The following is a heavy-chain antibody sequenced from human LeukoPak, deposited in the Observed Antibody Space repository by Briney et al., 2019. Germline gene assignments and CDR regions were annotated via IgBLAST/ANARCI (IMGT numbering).Heavy chain of an antibody. CDR2: ISWNSGSI. Sequence: GGSLRLSCAASGFTFDDYAMHWVRQAPGKGLEWVSGISWNSGSIGYADSVKGRFTISRDNAKNSLYLQMNSLRAEDTALYYCAKGDLGTCYDFCYYFDYWGQGTLVTVCS. J-gene: IGHJ4*02. CDR1: GFTFDDYA. V-gene: IGHV3-9*01. CDR3: AKGDLGTCYDFCYYFDY. D-gene: IGHD3-3*01.